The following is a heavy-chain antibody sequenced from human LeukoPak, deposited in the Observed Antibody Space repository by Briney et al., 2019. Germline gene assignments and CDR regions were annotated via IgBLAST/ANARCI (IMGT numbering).Heavy chain of an antibody. J-gene: IGHJ6*02. D-gene: IGHD5-12*01. CDR3: ARDREIVATINYYGMDV. Sequence: KPSETLSLTCTVSGGSISSYYWSWIRQPPGKGLEWIGYIYYSGSTNYNPSLKSRVTISVDTSKNQFSLKLSSVTAADTAVYYCARDREIVATINYYGMDVWGQGTTVTVSS. CDR1: GGSISSYY. CDR2: IYYSGST. V-gene: IGHV4-59*01.